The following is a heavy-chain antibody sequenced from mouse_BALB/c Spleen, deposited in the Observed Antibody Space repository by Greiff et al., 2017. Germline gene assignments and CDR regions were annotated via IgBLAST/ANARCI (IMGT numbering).Heavy chain of an antibody. V-gene: IGHV5-6*01. CDR3: AREGLGSPYYFDY. Sequence: EVKLVESGGDLVKPGGSLKLSCAASGFTFSSYGMSWVRQTPDKRLEWVATISSGGSYTYYPDSVKGRFTISRDNAKNTLYLQMSSLKSEDTAMYYCAREGLGSPYYFDYWGQGTTLTVSA. CDR1: GFTFSSYG. J-gene: IGHJ2*01. CDR2: ISSGGSYT.